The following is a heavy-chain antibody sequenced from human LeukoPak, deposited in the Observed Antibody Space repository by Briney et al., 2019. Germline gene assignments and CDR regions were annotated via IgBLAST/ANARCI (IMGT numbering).Heavy chain of an antibody. CDR1: GGSISSYY. J-gene: IGHJ2*01. V-gene: IGHV4-59*01. D-gene: IGHD6-19*01. CDR3: ARDSPPVAGTGGYFDL. Sequence: SETLSLTCTVSGGSISSYYWSWIRQPPGKGLEWIGYIYYSGSTNYNPSLKSRVTISVDTSKNQFSLKLSSVTAADTAVYYCARDSPPVAGTGGYFDLWGRGTLVTVSS. CDR2: IYYSGST.